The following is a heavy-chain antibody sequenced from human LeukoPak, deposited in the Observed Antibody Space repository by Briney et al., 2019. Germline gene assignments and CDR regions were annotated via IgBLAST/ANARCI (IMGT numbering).Heavy chain of an antibody. CDR1: GGSITTSSYY. CDR3: ARACRARYFDL. J-gene: IGHJ2*01. CDR2: ICCSGNT. V-gene: IGHV4-39*01. Sequence: SETLSLTCTVSGGSITTSSYYWGWIRQPPGKGLDWIGIICCSGNTYYNPSLKGRVTISVDTSKNQFSVKLSSVTAADTAGYYCARACRARYFDLWGRGTLVTVSS.